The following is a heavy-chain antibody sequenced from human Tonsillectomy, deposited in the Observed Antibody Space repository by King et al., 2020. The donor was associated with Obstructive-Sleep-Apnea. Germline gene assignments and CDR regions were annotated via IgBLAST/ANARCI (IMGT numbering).Heavy chain of an antibody. J-gene: IGHJ4*02. CDR3: ASSKTRGYSYGHDY. D-gene: IGHD5-18*01. CDR2: IYYSGST. V-gene: IGHV4-31*03. CDR1: GGSISSGGYY. Sequence: QLQESGPRLVKPSQTLSLTCTVSGGSISSGGYYWSWIRQHPGKGLEWIGYIYYSGSTYYNPSLKSRVTISVDTSKNQFSLKLSSVTAAATAVYYCASSKTRGYSYGHDYWGQGTLVTVSS.